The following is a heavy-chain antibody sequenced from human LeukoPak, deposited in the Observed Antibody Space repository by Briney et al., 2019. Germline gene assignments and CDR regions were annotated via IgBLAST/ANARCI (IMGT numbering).Heavy chain of an antibody. J-gene: IGHJ4*02. V-gene: IGHV3-7*03. Sequence: GGALRLSCAASGFTFSSYWMTWVRQAPGKGLEWVANIKQDGSEKYYVDSVKGRFNISRDNAKNLLYLQTNSLRAEDTAMYFCARGSSLWFGDRWGQGTLVTVSS. CDR3: ARGSSLWFGDR. CDR2: IKQDGSEK. D-gene: IGHD3-10*01. CDR1: GFTFSSYW.